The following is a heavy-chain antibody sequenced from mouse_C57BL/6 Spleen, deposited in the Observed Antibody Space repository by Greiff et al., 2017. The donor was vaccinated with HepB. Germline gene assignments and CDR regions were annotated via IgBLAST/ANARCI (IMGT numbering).Heavy chain of an antibody. J-gene: IGHJ3*01. CDR2: IDPEDGET. Sequence: DVQLQESGAELVKPGASVKLSCTASGFNIKDYYMHWVKQRTEQGLEWIGRIDPEDGETKYAPNFQGKATITADTSSNTAYLQLSSLTSEDTAVYYCASPPITTVAWFAYWGQGTLVTVSA. CDR3: ASPPITTVAWFAY. V-gene: IGHV14-2*01. CDR1: GFNIKDYY. D-gene: IGHD1-1*01.